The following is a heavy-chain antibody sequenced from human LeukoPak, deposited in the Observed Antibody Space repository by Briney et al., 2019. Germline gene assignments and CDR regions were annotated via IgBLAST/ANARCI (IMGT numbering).Heavy chain of an antibody. CDR2: ISSSGSYI. Sequence: GGSLRLPCAASGFTFSSYSMNWVRQAPGKRLEWVSSISSSGSYIYYADSVKGRFTISRDNAKNSLYLQMNSLRAEDTAVYFCARGELVDYWGQGTLVTVSS. D-gene: IGHD1-26*01. V-gene: IGHV3-21*01. J-gene: IGHJ4*02. CDR3: ARGELVDY. CDR1: GFTFSSYS.